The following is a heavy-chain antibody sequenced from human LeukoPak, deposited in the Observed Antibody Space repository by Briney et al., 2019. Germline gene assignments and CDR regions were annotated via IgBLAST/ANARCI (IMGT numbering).Heavy chain of an antibody. CDR1: GGSISSYY. D-gene: IGHD1-26*01. CDR2: IYYSGST. J-gene: IGHJ4*02. CDR3: ARGQTIVGATGDF. Sequence: SETLSLTCTVSGGSISSYYWSWIRQPPGKGLEWIGYIYYSGSTNYNPSLKSRVTISVDTSKNQFSLKLSSVTAADTAVYYCARGQTIVGATGDFWGQGTLVTVSS. V-gene: IGHV4-59*12.